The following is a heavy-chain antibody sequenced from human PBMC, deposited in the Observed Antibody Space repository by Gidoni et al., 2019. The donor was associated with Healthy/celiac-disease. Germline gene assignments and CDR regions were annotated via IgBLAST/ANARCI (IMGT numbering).Heavy chain of an antibody. J-gene: IGHJ4*02. CDR1: GLALSTSGMR. D-gene: IGHD5-18*01. CDR3: ARIVDTAADY. CDR2: MDWDDAK. Sequence: QVTLKESGPALVKPTQNLTLTCTVSGLALSTSGMRVSWIRQPPGKALEWLARMDWDDAKFYSTSLKTRLTISKDTSKNQVVLTMTNMDPVDTATYYCARIVDTAADYWGQGTLVTVSS. V-gene: IGHV2-70*04.